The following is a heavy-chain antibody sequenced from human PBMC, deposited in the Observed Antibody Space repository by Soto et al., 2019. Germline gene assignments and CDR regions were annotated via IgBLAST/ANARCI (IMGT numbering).Heavy chain of an antibody. D-gene: IGHD6-13*01. CDR1: GFTFRSFT. V-gene: IGHV3-21*02. J-gene: IGHJ5*02. CDR3: TRDASRDSSARGWFDP. Sequence: VQLVESGGGLVKPGGSLRLSCAASGFTFRSFTMNWVRQAPGKGLEWVSTISSNSAYIYYTDALSGRFTISRDNAKNSLHLQMNSLRAEDTAVYYCTRDASRDSSARGWFDPWGPGTLVTVSS. CDR2: ISSNSAYI.